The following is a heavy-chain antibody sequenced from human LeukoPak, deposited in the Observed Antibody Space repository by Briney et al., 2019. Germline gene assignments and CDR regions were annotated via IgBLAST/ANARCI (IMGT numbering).Heavy chain of an antibody. Sequence: GGSLRLFCAASGFTFSSCAMSWVRQAPGKGLEWVSAISGSGGSTYYADSVKGRFTISRDNSKNTLYLQMNSLRAEDTAVYYCAKAAPSSYYYDSSGYYYNWFDPWGQGTLVTVSS. CDR2: ISGSGGST. V-gene: IGHV3-23*01. CDR3: AKAAPSSYYYDSSGYYYNWFDP. D-gene: IGHD3-22*01. CDR1: GFTFSSCA. J-gene: IGHJ5*02.